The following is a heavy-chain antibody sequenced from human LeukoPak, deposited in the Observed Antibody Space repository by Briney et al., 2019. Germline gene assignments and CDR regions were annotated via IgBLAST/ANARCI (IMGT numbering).Heavy chain of an antibody. D-gene: IGHD3-22*01. CDR3: AKDRPTYYYDSSGPRDAFDI. V-gene: IGHV3-23*01. J-gene: IGHJ3*02. Sequence: PGGSLRLSCAASGFTFSSYAMSWVRQAPGKGLEWVSAISGSGGSTYYADSVKGRFTISRDNSKNTLYLQMNSLRAEDTAVYYCAKDRPTYYYDSSGPRDAFDIWGQGTMVTVSS. CDR2: ISGSGGST. CDR1: GFTFSSYA.